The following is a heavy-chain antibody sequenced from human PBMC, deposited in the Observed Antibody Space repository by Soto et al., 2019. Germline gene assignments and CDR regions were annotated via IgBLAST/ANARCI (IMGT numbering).Heavy chain of an antibody. CDR3: ARGAGFLTDG. Sequence: EVQLVESGGGLVQPGGSLRLSCAASEFTFSSYWMTWFRHAPGKGLQWVANIKYDESEIYYVDSVKGRFTISRDNAKKSLFLQMNSLRAEDTATYCCARGAGFLTDGWGRGTTVTVSS. D-gene: IGHD5-12*01. V-gene: IGHV3-7*01. CDR1: EFTFSSYW. CDR2: IKYDESEI. J-gene: IGHJ6*01.